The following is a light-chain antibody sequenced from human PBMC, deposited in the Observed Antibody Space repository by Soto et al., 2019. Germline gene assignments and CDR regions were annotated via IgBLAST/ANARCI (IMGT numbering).Light chain of an antibody. J-gene: IGLJ1*01. Sequence: QSALTQRASVSGSPGQSITVSCTGTCGDVGAHDYVSWYQQHPDKAPKLMIYEVGNRPSGVSNRFSGSKPVNTATLTISGLQAEDEADYYCSSYTSSSTRVFGTGTKVTVL. CDR2: EVG. V-gene: IGLV2-14*03. CDR1: CGDVGAHDY. CDR3: SSYTSSSTRV.